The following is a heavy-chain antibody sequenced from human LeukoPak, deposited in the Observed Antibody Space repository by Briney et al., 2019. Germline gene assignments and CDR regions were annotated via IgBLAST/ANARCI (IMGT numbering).Heavy chain of an antibody. Sequence: GGSLRLSCAASGFTFSSYGMSWVRQAPGKGLEWVSAISGSGGSTYYADSVKGRFTISRDNSKNTLYLQMNSLRAEDTAVYYCAKSEYDYVWGSYRSSHNFDYWGQGTLVTVSS. CDR3: AKSEYDYVWGSYRSSHNFDY. D-gene: IGHD3-16*02. V-gene: IGHV3-23*01. CDR2: ISGSGGST. J-gene: IGHJ4*02. CDR1: GFTFSSYG.